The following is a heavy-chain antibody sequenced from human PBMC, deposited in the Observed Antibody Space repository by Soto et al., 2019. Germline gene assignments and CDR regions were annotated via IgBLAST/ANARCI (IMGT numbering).Heavy chain of an antibody. D-gene: IGHD2-8*01. CDR1: GLSLTTRPVG. J-gene: IGHJ4*02. CDR2: IYWGDDK. CDR3: AHRGDLNGNWDQGCLEH. Sequence: QITLTESGPTRVKPTQTLTLTCTFSGLSLTTRPVGVAWIRQPPGKALEWLAVIYWGDDKGYSPSLKSRLSIAKDTSKNHVVLTMAYMDTMDTATYFCAHRGDLNGNWDQGCLEHWGQGTLVTVSS. V-gene: IGHV2-5*02.